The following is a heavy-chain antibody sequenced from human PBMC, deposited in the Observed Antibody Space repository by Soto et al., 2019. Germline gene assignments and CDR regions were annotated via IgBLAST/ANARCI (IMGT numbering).Heavy chain of an antibody. CDR2: ISYDGSNK. J-gene: IGHJ4*02. Sequence: VQLVESGGGVVQPGRSLRLSCAASGFTFSSYAMHWVRQAPGKGLEWVAVISYDGSNKYYADSVKGRFTISRDNSKNTLYLQMNSLRGDDTAIYYCTRDITYNSGWFDYWGQGTLVTVSS. D-gene: IGHD6-19*01. CDR1: GFTFSSYA. V-gene: IGHV3-30-3*01. CDR3: TRDITYNSGWFDY.